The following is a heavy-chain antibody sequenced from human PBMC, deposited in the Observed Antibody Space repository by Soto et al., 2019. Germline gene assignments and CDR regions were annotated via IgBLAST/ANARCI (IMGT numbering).Heavy chain of an antibody. D-gene: IGHD3-3*01. J-gene: IGHJ6*02. CDR2: ISVSGGST. V-gene: IGHV3-23*01. CDR1: GVTFSSYA. Sequence: PGGSVRLSCAASGVTFSSYAMIWVRQAPGKGLEWVSAISVSGGSTYYADSVKGRFTISRDNSKNTLYLQMNSLRAEDTAVYYCAKAYDFWSGHPPRYMDVWGQGTTVTVSS. CDR3: AKAYDFWSGHPPRYMDV.